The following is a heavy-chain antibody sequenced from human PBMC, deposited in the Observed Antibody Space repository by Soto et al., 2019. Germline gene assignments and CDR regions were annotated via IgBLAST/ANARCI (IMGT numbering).Heavy chain of an antibody. D-gene: IGHD2-2*01. CDR3: ARAHISSEISMPQTFHH. Sequence: QVQLVESGGGVVQPGRSLRLSCEASGFIFSNYDMYWDRQGPGKGLEWVALMRSDGSNKYYVDSVKGRFTISRDNSKNMLFLQMDSLRAEDTAVYYCARAHISSEISMPQTFHHWGPGTLVTVSS. CDR1: GFIFSNYD. CDR2: MRSDGSNK. V-gene: IGHV3-33*08. J-gene: IGHJ1*01.